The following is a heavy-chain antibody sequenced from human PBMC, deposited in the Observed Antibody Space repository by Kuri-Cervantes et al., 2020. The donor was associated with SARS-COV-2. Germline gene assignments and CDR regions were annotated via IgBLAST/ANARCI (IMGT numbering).Heavy chain of an antibody. D-gene: IGHD3-22*01. CDR2: IYTSGST. CDR3: ASGGSSGYFNY. J-gene: IGHJ4*02. V-gene: IGHV4-61*02. CDR1: GGSISSGSYY. Sequence: LRLSCTVSGGSISSGSYYWSWIRQPAGKGLEWIGRIYTSGSTNYNPPLKSRVTISVDTSKNQFSLKLSSVTAADTAVYYCASGGSSGYFNYWGQGTLVTVSS.